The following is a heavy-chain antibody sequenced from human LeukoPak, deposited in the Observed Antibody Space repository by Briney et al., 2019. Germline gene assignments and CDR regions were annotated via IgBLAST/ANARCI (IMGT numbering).Heavy chain of an antibody. Sequence: ASVKVSCKAPGYTFTGYYMHWARQAPGQGLEWMGSINPDSGDTNYAQNLQGRVTMTRDTSINTAYLDLSRLRSDDTAVYYCAIMGDTFDIWGQGTKVTVSS. CDR3: AIMGDTFDI. J-gene: IGHJ3*02. CDR2: INPDSGDT. CDR1: GYTFTGYY. D-gene: IGHD2-8*01. V-gene: IGHV1-2*02.